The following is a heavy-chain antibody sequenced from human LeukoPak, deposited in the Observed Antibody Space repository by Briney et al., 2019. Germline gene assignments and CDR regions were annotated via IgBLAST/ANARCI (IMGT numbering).Heavy chain of an antibody. Sequence: PSETLSLTCAVYGGSFSGYYWSWIRQPPGKGLEWIGEINHSGSTNYNPSLKSRVTMSVDTSKNQFSLKLSSVTAADTAVYYCARAPIAAAGTSYYFDYWGQGTLVTVSS. CDR2: INHSGST. J-gene: IGHJ4*02. CDR1: GGSFSGYY. D-gene: IGHD6-13*01. V-gene: IGHV4-34*01. CDR3: ARAPIAAAGTSYYFDY.